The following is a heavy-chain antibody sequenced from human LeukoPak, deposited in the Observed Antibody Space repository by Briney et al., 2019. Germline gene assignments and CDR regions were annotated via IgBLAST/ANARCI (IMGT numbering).Heavy chain of an antibody. Sequence: QTGGSLRLSCAASGFTFSRHWMSWVRQAPGKGLEWVANIKEDGREKKYVDSVKDRFTISRDNTKNSVYLQMSGLRVDDTAIYYCARDKEGGSNDHWGQGTLVTVSS. J-gene: IGHJ4*02. CDR1: GFTFSRHW. CDR3: ARDKEGGSNDH. V-gene: IGHV3-7*01. D-gene: IGHD2-15*01. CDR2: IKEDGREK.